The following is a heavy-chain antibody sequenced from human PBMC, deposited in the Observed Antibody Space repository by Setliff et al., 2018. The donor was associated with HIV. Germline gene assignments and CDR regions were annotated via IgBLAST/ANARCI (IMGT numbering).Heavy chain of an antibody. CDR2: IYYSGST. V-gene: IGHV4-39*07. J-gene: IGHJ3*01. CDR3: ARRGDSSGYYDAFDV. CDR1: GGSISSSSYY. Sequence: SETLSLTCTVSGGSISSSSYYWGWIRQPPGKGLEWIGSIYYSGSTYYNPSLKSRVTISVDTSKNQFSLNLNSVTAADTAMYYCARRGDSSGYYDAFDVWGQGTKVTVSS. D-gene: IGHD3-22*01.